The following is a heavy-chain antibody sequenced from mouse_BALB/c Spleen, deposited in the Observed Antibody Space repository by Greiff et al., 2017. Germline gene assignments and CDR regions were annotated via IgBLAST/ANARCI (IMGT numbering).Heavy chain of an antibody. V-gene: IGHV3-6*02. CDR3: ARRGYDGEAMDY. D-gene: IGHD2-2*01. CDR2: ISYDGSN. CDR1: GYSITSGYY. Sequence: EVQLQESGPGLVKPSQSLSLTCSVTGYSITSGYYWNWIRQFPGNKLEWMGYISYDGSNNYNPSLKNRISITRDTSKNQFFLKLNSVTTEDTATYYCARRGYDGEAMDYWGQGTSVTVSS. J-gene: IGHJ4*01.